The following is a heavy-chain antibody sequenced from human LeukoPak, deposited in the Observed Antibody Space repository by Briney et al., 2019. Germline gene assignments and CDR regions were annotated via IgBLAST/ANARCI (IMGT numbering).Heavy chain of an antibody. CDR1: GFTFSNAW. Sequence: PGGSLRLSCAASGFTFSNAWMSWDRQAPGKGLGRGGRIKSKTDGGTTDYAAPVKGRFTISRDDSKNTLYLQMNSVKNDETAVYDCTTGHDYWGPGTLVTVSS. V-gene: IGHV3-15*01. CDR2: IKSKTDGGTT. J-gene: IGHJ4*02. CDR3: TTGHDY.